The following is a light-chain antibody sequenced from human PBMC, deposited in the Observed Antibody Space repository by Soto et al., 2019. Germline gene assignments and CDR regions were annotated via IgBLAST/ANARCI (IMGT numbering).Light chain of an antibody. J-gene: IGLJ3*02. Sequence: QAVVTQEPSFSVSPGGTVTLTCGLTSGSVSGSYYPSWYQQTPGQAPRTLIYNTNTRSSGVPDRFSASILGNKAALTITGAQADDEADYYCALYVSSAILFGGGTKLTVL. CDR3: ALYVSSAIL. CDR2: NTN. CDR1: SGSVSGSYY. V-gene: IGLV8-61*01.